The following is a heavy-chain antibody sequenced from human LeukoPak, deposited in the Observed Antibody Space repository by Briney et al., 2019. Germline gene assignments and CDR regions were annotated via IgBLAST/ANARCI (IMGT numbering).Heavy chain of an antibody. Sequence: SETLSLTCGVSNYSITNGDYWAWIRQPLGKALEWIGSVYHSGSTYYSPSLKSRVTMSIDTSKNQFSLRLTSVTAADTAVYYCARYRGYGFDYWGQGTLVTVSS. J-gene: IGHJ4*02. CDR2: VYHSGST. V-gene: IGHV4-38-2*01. D-gene: IGHD3-22*01. CDR1: NYSITNGDY. CDR3: ARYRGYGFDY.